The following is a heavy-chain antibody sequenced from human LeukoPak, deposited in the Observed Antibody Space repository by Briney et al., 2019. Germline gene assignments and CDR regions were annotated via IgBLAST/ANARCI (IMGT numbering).Heavy chain of an antibody. D-gene: IGHD2-2*02. CDR2: ISAYNGNT. CDR1: GYTFTSYG. V-gene: IGHV1-18*01. Sequence: ASVKVSCKASGYTFTSYGISWVRQAPGQGLEWMGWISAYNGNTNYAQKLQGRVTMTTDTSTSTAYMELRSLRSDDTAVYYCARYEVDVVPAAIQGWFDPWGQGTLVTVSS. CDR3: ARYEVDVVPAAIQGWFDP. J-gene: IGHJ5*02.